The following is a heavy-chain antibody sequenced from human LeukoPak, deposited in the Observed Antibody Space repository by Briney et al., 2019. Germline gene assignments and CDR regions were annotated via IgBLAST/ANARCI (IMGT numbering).Heavy chain of an antibody. CDR2: IYYSGST. V-gene: IGHV4-59*01. CDR1: GGSISSYY. Sequence: SETPSLTCTVSGGSISSYYWSWIRQPPGKGLEWIGYIYYSGSTNYNPSLKSRVTISVDTSKNQFSLKLSSVTAADTAVYYCARADRSGSYFGYDAFDIWGQGTMVTVSS. CDR3: ARADRSGSYFGYDAFDI. D-gene: IGHD1-26*01. J-gene: IGHJ3*02.